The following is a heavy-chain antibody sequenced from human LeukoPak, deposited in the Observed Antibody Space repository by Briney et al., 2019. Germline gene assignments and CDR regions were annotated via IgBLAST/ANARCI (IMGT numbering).Heavy chain of an antibody. V-gene: IGHV4-59*01. CDR1: GGPISSYC. CDR3: AREGHIWFGDLGNV. D-gene: IGHD3-10*01. Sequence: SETLSLTCTVSGGPISSYCWSWLRQPPGKGLEWLGYIYYSGGTSYNPSLKRRVTISIDTSKNQFSLRLSSVTAADTAVYYCAREGHIWFGDLGNVWGEGTTVTVSS. J-gene: IGHJ6*04. CDR2: IYYSGGT.